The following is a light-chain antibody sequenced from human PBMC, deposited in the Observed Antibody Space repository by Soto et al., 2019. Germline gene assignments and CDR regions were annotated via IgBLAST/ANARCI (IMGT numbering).Light chain of an antibody. J-gene: IGKJ1*01. CDR3: QQYNNRPRT. CDR1: QSVSSN. V-gene: IGKV3-15*01. CDR2: GAS. Sequence: EIVMTQSPATLSVSPGERATLSCRASQSVSSNLAWYQQKHSQAPRLLIYGASTRATGIPARFSGSRSGTEFTLTISSLQSEDFAVYYCQQYNNRPRTFGQGTKVEIK.